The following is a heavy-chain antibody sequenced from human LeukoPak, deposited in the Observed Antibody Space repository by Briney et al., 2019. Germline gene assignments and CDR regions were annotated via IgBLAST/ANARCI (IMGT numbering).Heavy chain of an antibody. CDR1: GFTFSSYA. CDR2: ISGSGGST. D-gene: IGHD4-17*01. CDR3: AKDLKGHYGDYLFDY. J-gene: IGHJ4*02. Sequence: PGGSLRLSCAASGFTFSSYAMSWVRQAPGKGLEWVSAISGSGGSTYYADSVKGRFTISRDNSRNTLYLQMNSLRAEDTAVYYCAKDLKGHYGDYLFDYWAREPWSPSPQ. V-gene: IGHV3-23*01.